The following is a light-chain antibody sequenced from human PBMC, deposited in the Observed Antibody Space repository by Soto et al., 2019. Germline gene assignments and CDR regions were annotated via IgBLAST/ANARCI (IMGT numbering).Light chain of an antibody. Sequence: EIVLTQSPGTLSLSPGERATLSCRASQSVPTNYLAWYQQKPGQAPRLLIYGASSRATGIPDRFSGSGSGTDFTLTISRLEPEDFAVYYCQPYGSSKTFGQGTKVEIK. V-gene: IGKV3-20*01. CDR2: GAS. J-gene: IGKJ1*01. CDR1: QSVPTNY. CDR3: QPYGSSKT.